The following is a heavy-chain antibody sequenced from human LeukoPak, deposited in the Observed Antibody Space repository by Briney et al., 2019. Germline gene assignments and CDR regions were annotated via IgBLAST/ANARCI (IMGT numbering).Heavy chain of an antibody. CDR3: ARVGSRWELLSYAFDI. Sequence: GGSLRLSCAASGFTFSSYSMNWVRQAPGKGLEWVSSISSSSSYIYYADSVKGRFTISRDNAKNSLYLQMNSLRAEDTAVYYCARVGSRWELLSYAFDIWGQGTMVTVSS. CDR2: ISSSSSYI. J-gene: IGHJ3*02. CDR1: GFTFSSYS. D-gene: IGHD1-26*01. V-gene: IGHV3-21*01.